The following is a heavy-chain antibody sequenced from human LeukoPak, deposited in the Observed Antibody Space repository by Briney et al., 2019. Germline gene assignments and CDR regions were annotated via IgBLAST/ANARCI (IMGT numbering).Heavy chain of an antibody. J-gene: IGHJ4*02. D-gene: IGHD6-19*01. Sequence: SETLSLTCTVSGGSISSSSYYWGWIRQPPGKGLEWIGSIYYSGSTYYNPSLKSRVTISVDTSKNQFSLKLSSVTAADTAVYYCASLQYSSGWPFDYWGRGTLVTVSS. CDR2: IYYSGST. CDR3: ASLQYSSGWPFDY. V-gene: IGHV4-39*01. CDR1: GGSISSSSYY.